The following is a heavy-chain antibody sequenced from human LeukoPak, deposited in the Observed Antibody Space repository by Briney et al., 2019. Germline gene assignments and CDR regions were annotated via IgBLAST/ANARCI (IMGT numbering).Heavy chain of an antibody. CDR1: GYSFTAYW. D-gene: IGHD5-24*01. Sequence: GESLKISCKGSGYSFTAYWIGWVRQMSGKGLEWMGIIHPGDSDTRYSPSFQGQVTISADKSISTAYPQWSGLKASDTAMYYCARLEQRDFDYWGQGTLVTVSS. CDR3: ARLEQRDFDY. CDR2: IHPGDSDT. V-gene: IGHV5-51*01. J-gene: IGHJ4*02.